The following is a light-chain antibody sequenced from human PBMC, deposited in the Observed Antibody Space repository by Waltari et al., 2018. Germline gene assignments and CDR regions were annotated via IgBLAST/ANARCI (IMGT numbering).Light chain of an antibody. V-gene: IGLV2-14*03. CDR1: SSDVGGYNY. Sequence: QSALTQPASVSGSPGQSITISCTGISSDVGGYNYVSWYQQHPGKAPKLMISDVSNRPSGVSNRFSGSTSGNTASLTISGLQAEDEADYYCSYTSSRTVIFGGGTKLTVL. CDR3: SYTSSRTVI. CDR2: DVS. J-gene: IGLJ2*01.